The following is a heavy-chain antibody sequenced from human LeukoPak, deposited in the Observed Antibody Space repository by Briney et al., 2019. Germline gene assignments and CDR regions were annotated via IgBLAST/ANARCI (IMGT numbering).Heavy chain of an antibody. CDR2: IYHSGST. CDR3: AAYCGGDCYSDTNFDY. V-gene: IGHV4-38-2*02. CDR1: GYSISSGYY. Sequence: SETLSLTCTVSGYSISSGYYWGWIRQPPGKGLEWIGSIYHSGSTYYNPSLKSRVAISVDTSKNQFSLKLSSVTAADTAVYYCAAYCGGDCYSDTNFDYWGQGTLVTVSS. D-gene: IGHD2-21*01. J-gene: IGHJ4*02.